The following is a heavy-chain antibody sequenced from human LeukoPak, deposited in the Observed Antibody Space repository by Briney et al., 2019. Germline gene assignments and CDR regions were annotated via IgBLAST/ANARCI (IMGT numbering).Heavy chain of an antibody. CDR3: ARGGINWFDP. CDR2: IYYSGST. Sequence: SQTLSLTCTVSGGSISSGGYYWSWIRQHPGKGLEWIGYIYYSGSTYYNPSLKSRVTISVDTSKNQFSLKLSSVTAADTAVYYCARGGINWFDPWGQGTLVTVSS. V-gene: IGHV4-31*03. J-gene: IGHJ5*02. CDR1: GGSISSGGYY. D-gene: IGHD1-26*01.